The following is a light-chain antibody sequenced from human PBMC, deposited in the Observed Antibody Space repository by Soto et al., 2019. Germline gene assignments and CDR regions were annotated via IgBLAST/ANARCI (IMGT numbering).Light chain of an antibody. Sequence: QSVLTQPPSVSAAPGQKVTISCSGSSSNIGNNYVSWYQQLPGTAPKLLIYDNNERPSGIPDRFSGSKSGTSATLGITGLQTGDEADYYCGTWDSSLSAGVFGGGTKVPS. CDR1: SSNIGNNY. CDR3: GTWDSSLSAGV. CDR2: DNN. J-gene: IGLJ2*01. V-gene: IGLV1-51*01.